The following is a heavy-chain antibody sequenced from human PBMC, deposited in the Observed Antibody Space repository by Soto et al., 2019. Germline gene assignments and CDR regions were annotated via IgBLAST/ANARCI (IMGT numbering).Heavy chain of an antibody. Sequence: EVQLVESGGGLVQPGGSLRLSCAASGFTFSTYAMNWVRQAPGKGLEWISYISSGSTIIYYAGSVRGRFTISRDDAKDSLYLQMNSLRDEDSAVYYCAKYTSGTWYVGYGMDVWGQGTTVTVSS. V-gene: IGHV3-48*02. J-gene: IGHJ6*02. CDR1: GFTFSTYA. CDR2: ISSGSTII. CDR3: AKYTSGTWYVGYGMDV. D-gene: IGHD6-13*01.